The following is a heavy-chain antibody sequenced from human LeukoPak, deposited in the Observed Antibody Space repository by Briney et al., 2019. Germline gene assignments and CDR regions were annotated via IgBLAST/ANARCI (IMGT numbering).Heavy chain of an antibody. CDR1: GNTFTSYA. J-gene: IGHJ4*02. CDR3: ARGSHSTSWIIDY. V-gene: IGHV1-3*02. CDR2: SNAANGNS. Sequence: GASVKVSCKASGNTFTSYAMHWVRQAPGQRLEWLGWSNAANGNSQISQEFQGRVTITRETSASTAYMELSSLRSEDMAVYYCARGSHSTSWIIDYWGQGTLVTVSS. D-gene: IGHD6-13*01.